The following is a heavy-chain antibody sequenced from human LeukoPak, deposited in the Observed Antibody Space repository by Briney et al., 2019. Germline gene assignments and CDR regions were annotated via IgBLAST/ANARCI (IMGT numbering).Heavy chain of an antibody. CDR3: ARLPRIAVAGSVGYYYYYYMDV. J-gene: IGHJ6*03. V-gene: IGHV4-34*01. CDR2: INHSGST. CDR1: GGSFSGYY. D-gene: IGHD6-19*01. Sequence: PSETLSLTCAVYGGSFSGYYWSWIRQPPGKGLEWIGEINHSGSTNYNPSLKSRVTISVDTSKNQFSLKLSSVTAADTAVYYCARLPRIAVAGSVGYYYYYYMDVWGKGTTVTISS.